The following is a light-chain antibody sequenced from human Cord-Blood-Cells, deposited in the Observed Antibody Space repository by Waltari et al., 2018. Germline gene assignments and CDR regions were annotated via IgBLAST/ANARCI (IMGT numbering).Light chain of an antibody. V-gene: IGLV2-11*02. CDR2: AVR. CDR3: CSYAGSFYV. Sequence: QSALTQPRSVSGPPAPSAPISCTGPSSAVGGYTYVSWYQQPPGKAPKLMIYAVRNRPSGVPDRFSGSKSGNTASLTISGLQAEDEADYYCCSYAGSFYVFGTGTKVTVL. J-gene: IGLJ1*01. CDR1: SSAVGGYTY.